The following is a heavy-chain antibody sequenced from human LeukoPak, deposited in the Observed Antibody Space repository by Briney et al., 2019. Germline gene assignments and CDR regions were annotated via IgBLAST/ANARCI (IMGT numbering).Heavy chain of an antibody. CDR2: ISAYNGNT. Sequence: GASVKVSCKASGYTFTGYYMHWVRQAPGQGLEWMGWISAYNGNTNYAQKLQGRVTMTTDTSTSTAYMELRSLRSDDTAVYYCARDRRIMITFGGVRNAFDIWGQGTMVTVSS. D-gene: IGHD3-16*01. J-gene: IGHJ3*02. V-gene: IGHV1-18*04. CDR1: GYTFTGYY. CDR3: ARDRRIMITFGGVRNAFDI.